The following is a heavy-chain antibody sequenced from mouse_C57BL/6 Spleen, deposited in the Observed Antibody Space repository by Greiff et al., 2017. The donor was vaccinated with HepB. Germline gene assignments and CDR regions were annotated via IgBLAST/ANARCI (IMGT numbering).Heavy chain of an antibody. J-gene: IGHJ4*01. CDR1: GYTFPGNW. CDR3: ARSGGLYAMDY. CDR2: IFPGMGST. V-gene: IGHV1-55*01. Sequence: VQLQQPGAELVKPGASVKRSGRALGYTFPGNWITGGRRRPGQGLEWMGDIFPGMGSTNYKEKFKSKATLTVDTSSSTAYMQLSSLTSEDSAVYYCARSGGLYAMDYWGQGTSVTVSS. D-gene: IGHD3-1*01.